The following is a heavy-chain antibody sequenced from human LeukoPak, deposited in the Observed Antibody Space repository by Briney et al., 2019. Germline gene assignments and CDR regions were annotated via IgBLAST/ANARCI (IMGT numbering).Heavy chain of an antibody. CDR1: GFTFSSYA. Sequence: GGSLRLSCAASGFTFSSYAMNWVRQAPGKGLEWVAVISGSGGSTYYADSVKGRFTISRDNSKNTLYLQMNSLRAEDTAVYYCAKRYCANGVCYTGRAFDIWGQGTMVTVSS. V-gene: IGHV3-23*01. D-gene: IGHD2-8*01. CDR3: AKRYCANGVCYTGRAFDI. J-gene: IGHJ3*02. CDR2: ISGSGGST.